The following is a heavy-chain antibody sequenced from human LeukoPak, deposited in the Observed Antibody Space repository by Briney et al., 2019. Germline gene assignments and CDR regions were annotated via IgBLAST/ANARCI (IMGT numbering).Heavy chain of an antibody. D-gene: IGHD1-20*01. V-gene: IGHV4-34*01. CDR1: GGSFSGYY. Sequence: PSETLSLTCAVYGGSFSGYYWSWIRQPPGKGLEWIGEINHSGSTHYNPSLKSRVTISVDTSKNQFSLKLSSVTAADTAVYYCARGPQITGIDYWGQGTLVTVSS. CDR2: INHSGST. J-gene: IGHJ4*02. CDR3: ARGPQITGIDY.